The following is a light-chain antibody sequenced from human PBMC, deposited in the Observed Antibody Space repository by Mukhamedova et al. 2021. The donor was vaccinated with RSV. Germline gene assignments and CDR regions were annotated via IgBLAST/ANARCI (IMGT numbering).Light chain of an antibody. CDR2: KAS. CDR1: QSISSW. J-gene: IGKJ1*01. V-gene: IGKV1-5*03. Sequence: RVTITCRASQSISSWLAWYQQKPGKAPKLLIYKASSLESGVPSRFSGSGFGTEFTLTISSLQPDDFATYYCQQYNSYSRTFGQG. CDR3: QQYNSYSRT.